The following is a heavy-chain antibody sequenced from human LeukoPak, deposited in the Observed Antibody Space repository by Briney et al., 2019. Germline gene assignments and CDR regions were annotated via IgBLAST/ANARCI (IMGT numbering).Heavy chain of an antibody. D-gene: IGHD4-17*01. V-gene: IGHV4-34*01. Sequence: SETLPLTCAVYGGSFSGYYWSWIRQPPGKGLEWIGEINHSGSTNYNPSLKSRVTISVDTSKNQFSLKLSSVTAADTAVYYCARMYGREDYWGQGTLVTVSS. J-gene: IGHJ4*02. CDR1: GGSFSGYY. CDR2: INHSGST. CDR3: ARMYGREDY.